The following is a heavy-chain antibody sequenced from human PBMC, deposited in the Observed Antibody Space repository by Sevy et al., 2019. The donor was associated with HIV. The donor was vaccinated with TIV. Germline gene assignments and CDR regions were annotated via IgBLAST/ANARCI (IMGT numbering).Heavy chain of an antibody. Sequence: GGSLRLSCAASGFTFTEFVMSWVRQAPGKGLEWVSTINSGGGSTYYGNSVKGRFTISRDNSQNTLDLQMDSLSADDKALYYCANDVVGGYYDSSGYSDHWGQGTLVTVSS. V-gene: IGHV3-23*01. D-gene: IGHD3-22*01. CDR3: ANDVVGGYYDSSGYSDH. J-gene: IGHJ4*02. CDR2: INSGGGST. CDR1: GFTFTEFV.